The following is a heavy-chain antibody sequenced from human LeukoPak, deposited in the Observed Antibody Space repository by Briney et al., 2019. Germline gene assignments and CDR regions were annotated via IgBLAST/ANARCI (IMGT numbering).Heavy chain of an antibody. D-gene: IGHD3-3*01. CDR1: GFTFSDYA. CDR3: ARDRSGYANDAFDF. Sequence: PGRSLRLSCAASGFTFSDYAMHWVRRAPGKGLEWVAVLSYGGTNKYYADSVKGRFTISRDNSKNTMFLQMNSLRAEDTAVYHCARDRSGYANDAFDFWGQGTMVTVSS. V-gene: IGHV3-30-3*01. CDR2: LSYGGTNK. J-gene: IGHJ3*01.